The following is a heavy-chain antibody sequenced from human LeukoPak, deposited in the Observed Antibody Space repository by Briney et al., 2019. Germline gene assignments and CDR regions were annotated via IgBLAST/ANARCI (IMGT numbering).Heavy chain of an antibody. CDR1: GGSISSYY. J-gene: IGHJ6*04. V-gene: IGHV4-59*01. Sequence: SETLSLTCTVSGGSISSYYWSWIRQPPGKGLEWIGYIYYSGSTNYNPSLKSRVTISVDTSKNQFSLELSSVTAADTAVYYRARELGAVWGKGTTVTVSS. CDR2: IYYSGST. CDR3: ARELGAV.